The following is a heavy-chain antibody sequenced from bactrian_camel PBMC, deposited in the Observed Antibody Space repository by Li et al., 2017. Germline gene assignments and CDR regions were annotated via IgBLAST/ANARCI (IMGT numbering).Heavy chain of an antibody. D-gene: IGHD2*01. Sequence: VQLVESGGGSVQAGQTLSLSCTSSMLTISRYCVAWFRQVSGEERELVVAIGGDSDGRTNYADSVKGRFTISKDNAKNTVYLQMNSLKPEDTAMYYCAARGPYCYTKLSVRDFTYWGQGTQVTVS. CDR3: AARGPYCYTKLSVRDFTY. J-gene: IGHJ6*01. V-gene: IGHV3-3*01. CDR2: IGGDSDGRT. CDR1: MLTISRYC.